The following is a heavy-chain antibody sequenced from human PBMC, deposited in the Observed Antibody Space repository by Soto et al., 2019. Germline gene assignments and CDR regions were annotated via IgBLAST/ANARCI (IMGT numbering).Heavy chain of an antibody. Sequence: SETLSLTCTVSGDSISTYYWSWIRQPPGKGLEWIGYIYYSGSTNYNPSLKSRVTISVDTSKNQFSLKLSSVTAADTAVYYCARSYGGSFDYWGQGTLVTVSS. CDR2: IYYSGST. V-gene: IGHV4-59*01. CDR3: ARSYGGSFDY. J-gene: IGHJ4*02. D-gene: IGHD4-17*01. CDR1: GDSISTYY.